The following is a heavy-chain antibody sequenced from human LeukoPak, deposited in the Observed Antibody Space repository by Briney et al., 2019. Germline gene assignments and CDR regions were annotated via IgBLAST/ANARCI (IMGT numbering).Heavy chain of an antibody. CDR1: GFTFSSYA. V-gene: IGHV3-30*04. Sequence: HPGRSLRLSCAASGFTFSSYAMHWVRQAPGKGLEWVAVISYDGSNKYYADSVKGRFTISRDNSKNTLYLRMNSLGAEDTAVYYCARAAGGYRGYFDYWGQGTLVTVSS. CDR2: ISYDGSNK. J-gene: IGHJ4*02. CDR3: ARAAGGYRGYFDY. D-gene: IGHD5-12*01.